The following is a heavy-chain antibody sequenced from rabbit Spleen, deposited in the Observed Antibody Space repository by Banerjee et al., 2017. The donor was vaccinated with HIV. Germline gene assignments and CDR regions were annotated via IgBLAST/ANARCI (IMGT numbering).Heavy chain of an antibody. Sequence: QEQLEESGGDLVQPGASLTLTCTASGFSFSSSYYMCWVRQAPGKGLEWIACIDVGSSGSTYYASWAKGRFTISKTSSTTVTLQMTSLTAADTATYFCARDTSSSFSSYGMDLWGPGTLVTVS. D-gene: IGHD1-1*01. CDR2: IDVGSSGST. V-gene: IGHV1S45*01. J-gene: IGHJ6*01. CDR1: GFSFSSSYY. CDR3: ARDTSSSFSSYGMDL.